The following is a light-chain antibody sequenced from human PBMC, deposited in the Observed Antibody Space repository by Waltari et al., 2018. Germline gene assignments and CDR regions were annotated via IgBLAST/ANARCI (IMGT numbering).Light chain of an antibody. J-gene: IGKJ2*02. V-gene: IGKV3-15*01. Sequence: EIVMTQSPVPLSVSPGERATLSCRASQSVSNNLAWYQQKPGQAPRLLIYGASTRATGIPARFSGSGSGTEFTLTISSLQSEDFAVYYCQQYNNWRTFGQGTKLEIK. CDR2: GAS. CDR3: QQYNNWRT. CDR1: QSVSNN.